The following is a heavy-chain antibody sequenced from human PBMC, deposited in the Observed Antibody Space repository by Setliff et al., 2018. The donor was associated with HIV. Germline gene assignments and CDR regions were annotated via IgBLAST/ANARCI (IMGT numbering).Heavy chain of an antibody. D-gene: IGHD3-22*01. J-gene: IGHJ4*02. Sequence: ASVKVSCKASGYSFINYGINWVRQAPGQGLEWMGWISTIFGTANYAQKFQGRVTMTTDTSTSTAYMELRSLRSEDTAVYYCARAQTYYSDSSGYYSQYWGQGTLVTVSS. CDR1: GYSFINYG. V-gene: IGHV1-18*01. CDR3: ARAQTYYSDSSGYYSQY. CDR2: ISTIFGTA.